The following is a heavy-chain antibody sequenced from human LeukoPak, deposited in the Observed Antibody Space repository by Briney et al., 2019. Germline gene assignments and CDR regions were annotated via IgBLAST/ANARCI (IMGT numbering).Heavy chain of an antibody. J-gene: IGHJ4*02. CDR1: GYTFTSYY. CDR3: ARDRPYYYDSSGSLADY. Sequence: ASVKVSCKASGYTFTSYYMHWVRQAPGQGLEWMGIINPSGGSTSYAQKFQGRVTMTRDTSTSTVYMELSSLRSEDTAVYYCARDRPYYYDSSGSLADYWGQGTLVTVSS. V-gene: IGHV1-46*01. D-gene: IGHD3-22*01. CDR2: INPSGGST.